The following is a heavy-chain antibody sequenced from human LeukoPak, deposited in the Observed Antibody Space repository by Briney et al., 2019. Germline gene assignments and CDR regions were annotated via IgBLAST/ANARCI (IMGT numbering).Heavy chain of an antibody. V-gene: IGHV4-4*02. J-gene: IGHJ4*02. CDR2: IYHSGST. CDR1: GVSISSSNW. CDR3: ARTDYGGNPHFDY. D-gene: IGHD4-23*01. Sequence: SETLSLTCAVSGVSISSSNWWSWVRQPPGKGLEWIGEIYHSGSTNYNPSLKSRVTISVDKSKNQFSLKLSSVTAADTAVYYCARTDYGGNPHFDYWGQGTLVTVSS.